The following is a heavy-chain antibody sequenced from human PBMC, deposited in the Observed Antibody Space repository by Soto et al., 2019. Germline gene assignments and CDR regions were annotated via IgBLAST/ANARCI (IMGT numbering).Heavy chain of an antibody. CDR3: ATDSGTSDY. Sequence: PGGSLRLSCAASGCTFSTYWMSWVRQAPGKGLEWVANIKQDGSERYYVDSVKGRFTISRDNAKNSLYLQMHSLRAEDTAVYYCATDSGTSDYWGQGTLVTVSS. V-gene: IGHV3-7*01. CDR2: IKQDGSER. CDR1: GCTFSTYW. J-gene: IGHJ4*02. D-gene: IGHD1-1*01.